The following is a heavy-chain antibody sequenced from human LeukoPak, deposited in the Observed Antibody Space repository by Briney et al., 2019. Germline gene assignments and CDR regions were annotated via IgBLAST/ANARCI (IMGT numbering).Heavy chain of an antibody. Sequence: GGSLRLSCAASGFTFSSYWMHWVRQAPGKGLVWVSRINSDGSSTSYAGSVKGRFTISRDNAKNTLYLQMNSLRAEDTAVYYCARGGMATIDDAFDIWGQGTMVTVSS. V-gene: IGHV3-74*01. CDR3: ARGGMATIDDAFDI. CDR2: INSDGSST. J-gene: IGHJ3*02. CDR1: GFTFSSYW. D-gene: IGHD5-24*01.